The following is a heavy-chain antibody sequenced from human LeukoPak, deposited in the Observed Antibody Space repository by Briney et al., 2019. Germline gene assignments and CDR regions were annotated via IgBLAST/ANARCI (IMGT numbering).Heavy chain of an antibody. Sequence: GGSLRLSCAVSGFPISCYSLNWVRQAPGKGLEWVSYISASGSNIYYLDAVKGRFTVSRDDAMNSLFLQMDRPRAEDTAIYYCVRVKGPYFDFWGQGTPVTVSS. CDR2: ISASGSNI. CDR1: GFPISCYS. J-gene: IGHJ4*02. V-gene: IGHV3-48*01. CDR3: VRVKGPYFDF.